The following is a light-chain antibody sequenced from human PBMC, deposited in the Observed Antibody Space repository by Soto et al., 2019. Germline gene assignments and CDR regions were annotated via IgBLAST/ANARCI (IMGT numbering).Light chain of an antibody. J-gene: IGKJ4*01. Sequence: DIQMTQSPSSLSASVGDRVTITCRASQTISSYLNWYQQKPGKAPKLLIYGTSSLQSGVPSRFGGSGSGTDFTLTISSLQPEDFATYYCQQSYSTPLTFGGGTKVDNK. V-gene: IGKV1-39*01. CDR1: QTISSY. CDR2: GTS. CDR3: QQSYSTPLT.